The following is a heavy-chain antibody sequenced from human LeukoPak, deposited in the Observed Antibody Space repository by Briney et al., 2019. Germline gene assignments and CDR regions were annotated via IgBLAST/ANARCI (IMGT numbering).Heavy chain of an antibody. CDR2: ISSSSSYI. CDR1: GFSFSNYG. J-gene: IGHJ4*02. Sequence: GGSLRLSCAASGFSFSNYGMNWVRQAPGKWLEWVSSISSSSSYIYHADSLKGRFTISRDNARNSLYLQMNSLRAEDTAVYYCARDRVSMIRGVTALDYWGQGTLVTVSS. V-gene: IGHV3-21*01. D-gene: IGHD3-10*01. CDR3: ARDRVSMIRGVTALDY.